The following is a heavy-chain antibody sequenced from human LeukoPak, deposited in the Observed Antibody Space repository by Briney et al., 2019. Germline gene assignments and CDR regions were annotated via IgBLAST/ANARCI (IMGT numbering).Heavy chain of an antibody. D-gene: IGHD6-13*01. CDR2: INHSGST. Sequence: SETLSLTCAVYGGSFSGYYWSWIRLPPGRGLEWIGEINHSGSTNYNPSLKSRVTISVDTSKNQFSLKLSSVTAADTAVYYCARGLGSSSWYPTPYFDYWGQGTLVTASS. CDR3: ARGLGSSSWYPTPYFDY. J-gene: IGHJ4*02. V-gene: IGHV4-34*01. CDR1: GGSFSGYY.